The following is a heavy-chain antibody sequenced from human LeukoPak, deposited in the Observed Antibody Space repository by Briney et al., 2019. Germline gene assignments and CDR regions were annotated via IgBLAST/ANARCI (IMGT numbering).Heavy chain of an antibody. CDR2: ISGDGKST. J-gene: IGHJ5*02. CDR1: EFTLDDYA. V-gene: IGHV3-43*02. CDR3: AKGVRSGTYYNCFDP. Sequence: GGSLRLSCVTSEFTLDDYALHWVRQAPGKGLEWISLISGDGKSTYYADSVKGRFTISRDDSKNSLYLQMSSLRADDTALYYCAKGVRSGTYYNCFDPWGQGTLVTVSS. D-gene: IGHD1-26*01.